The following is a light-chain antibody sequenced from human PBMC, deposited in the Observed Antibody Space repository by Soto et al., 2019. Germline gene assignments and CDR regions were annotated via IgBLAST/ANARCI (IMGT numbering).Light chain of an antibody. CDR2: GVS. CDR3: QQYNDWPKT. J-gene: IGKJ1*01. V-gene: IGKV3-15*01. Sequence: ESGLTQSPGTLSLSPGERATLSCRASQSVSSSYLAWYQQKPGQAPRLLIYGVSTRATDIPARFSGSGSGTEFTLTISSLQSEDFAVYHCQQYNDWPKTFGHGTKVDIK. CDR1: QSVSSSY.